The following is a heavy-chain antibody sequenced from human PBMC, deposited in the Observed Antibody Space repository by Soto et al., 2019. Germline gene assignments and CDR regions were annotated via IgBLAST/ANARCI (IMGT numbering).Heavy chain of an antibody. J-gene: IGHJ6*02. V-gene: IGHV4-30-4*01. CDR1: GGSISSGEYY. CDR2: IYYSGST. CDR3: ARASTVTTSYYYYGMDV. D-gene: IGHD4-17*01. Sequence: SETLSLTTTVSGGSISSGEYYWSWIRQPPEKGLEWIGYIYYSGSTYYNPSLKSRVTISVDTSKNQFSLKLSSVTAADTAVYYCARASTVTTSYYYYGMDVWGQGTTVTVSS.